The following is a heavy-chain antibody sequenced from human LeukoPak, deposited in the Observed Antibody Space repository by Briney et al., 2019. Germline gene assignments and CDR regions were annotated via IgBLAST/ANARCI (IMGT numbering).Heavy chain of an antibody. CDR3: ARGGWSGYSYGSEPEKYFDY. V-gene: IGHV1-2*02. D-gene: IGHD5-18*01. CDR1: GYTFTGYY. J-gene: IGHJ4*02. Sequence: GASVKVSCKASGYTFTGYYIHWVRQAPGQGREWMGWINPNSGGTNDEQKFQGRVNMTTDTSISTAYMELSRLRSDDTAVYYCARGGWSGYSYGSEPEKYFDYWGQGTMVTVSS. CDR2: INPNSGGT.